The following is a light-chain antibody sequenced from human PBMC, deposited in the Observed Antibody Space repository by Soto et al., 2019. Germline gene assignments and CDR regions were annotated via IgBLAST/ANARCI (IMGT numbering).Light chain of an antibody. V-gene: IGKV1-8*01. CDR1: QGISSY. Sequence: AIRMTQSPSSFSASTGDRVTITCRASQGISSYLAWYQQKPGKAPKLLIYAAYTLQSGVPSRFSGSGSGTDFTLTISCLQSEDFATYYCQQYYSYRYTFGQGTKLEIK. J-gene: IGKJ2*01. CDR3: QQYYSYRYT. CDR2: AAY.